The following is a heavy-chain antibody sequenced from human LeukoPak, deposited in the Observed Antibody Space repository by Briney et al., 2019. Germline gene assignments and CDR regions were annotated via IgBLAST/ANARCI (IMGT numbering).Heavy chain of an antibody. Sequence: SETLSLTCTVSGGSISSSSYYWSWIRQPAGKGLEWIGRLYTSGSTNYNPSLKSRVTMSVDTSKNQFSLKLSSVTAADTAVYYCACSSSGWFWNYWGQGTLVTVSS. V-gene: IGHV4-61*02. D-gene: IGHD6-19*01. CDR3: ACSSSGWFWNY. J-gene: IGHJ4*02. CDR1: GGSISSSSYY. CDR2: LYTSGST.